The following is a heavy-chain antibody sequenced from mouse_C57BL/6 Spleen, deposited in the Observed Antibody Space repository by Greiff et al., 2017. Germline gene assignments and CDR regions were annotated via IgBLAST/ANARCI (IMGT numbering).Heavy chain of an antibody. Sequence: EVQLQQSGAELVRPGASVKLSCTASGFNIKDDYMHWVKQRPEQGLEWIGWIDPENGDTAYASKFQGKATITADTSSNTAYLQLSSLTSEDTAIYYCTTPYGNLDGWGQGTTLTVSS. CDR3: TTPYGNLDG. V-gene: IGHV14-4*01. D-gene: IGHD2-1*01. CDR2: IDPENGDT. J-gene: IGHJ2*01. CDR1: GFNIKDDY.